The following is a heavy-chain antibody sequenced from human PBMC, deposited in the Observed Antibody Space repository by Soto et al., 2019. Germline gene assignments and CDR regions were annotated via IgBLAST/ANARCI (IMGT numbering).Heavy chain of an antibody. J-gene: IGHJ6*02. CDR1: GYSFTSYW. V-gene: IGHV5-51*01. CDR2: IYPGDSDT. D-gene: IGHD5-18*01. CDR3: ARRIQLSTYYYYGMDV. Sequence: GESLKISCKGSGYSFTSYWIGRVRQMPGKGLEWMGIIYPGDSDTRYSPSFQGQVTISADKSISTAYLQWSSLKASDTAMYYCARRIQLSTYYYYGMDVWGQGTTVTVSS.